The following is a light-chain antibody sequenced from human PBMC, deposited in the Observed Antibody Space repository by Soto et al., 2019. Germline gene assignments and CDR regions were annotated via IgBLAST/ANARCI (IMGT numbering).Light chain of an antibody. J-gene: IGKJ2*03. Sequence: DIQMTQSPSSLSASVGDRVPITCQASQAITNFLNWYQQKPGKAPKLLIYDASNLQTGVPSRFSGSGSGTDFSFTISSLQPEDIATYYCQQFDDVPYSFGQGTKVAIK. V-gene: IGKV1-33*01. CDR1: QAITNF. CDR3: QQFDDVPYS. CDR2: DAS.